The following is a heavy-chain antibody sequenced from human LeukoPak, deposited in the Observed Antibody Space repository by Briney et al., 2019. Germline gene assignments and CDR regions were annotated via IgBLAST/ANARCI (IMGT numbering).Heavy chain of an antibody. D-gene: IGHD6-13*01. CDR2: INHSGST. J-gene: IGHJ4*02. CDR3: ARRRDIIARHDY. CDR1: GGSFSGYY. Sequence: SETLSLTCDVYGGSFSGYYWSWIRQPPEKGLEWIGEINHSGSTNYNPSLKSRVTISVDTSKNQFSLKLSSVTAADTAVYYCARRRDIIARHDYWGQGTLVTVSS. V-gene: IGHV4-34*01.